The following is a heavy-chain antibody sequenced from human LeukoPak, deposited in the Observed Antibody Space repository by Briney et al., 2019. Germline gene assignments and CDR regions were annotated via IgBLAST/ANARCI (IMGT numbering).Heavy chain of an antibody. CDR1: GYTFTSYG. CDR3: ARNPGYYYSSGYYYFDD. CDR2: ISSYNGNT. V-gene: IGHV1-18*01. D-gene: IGHD3-22*01. J-gene: IGHJ4*02. Sequence: ASVIVNFLAPGYTFTSYGISWVRQAPGQGLEWMGWISSYNGNTNYAQKLQGRVTMTTDTSTSTAYLELRSLRSDDTAVYYCARNPGYYYSSGYYYFDDWGQASLVSVSS.